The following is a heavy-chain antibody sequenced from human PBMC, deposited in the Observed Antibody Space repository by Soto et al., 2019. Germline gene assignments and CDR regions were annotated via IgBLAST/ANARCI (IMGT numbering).Heavy chain of an antibody. V-gene: IGHV5-10-1*01. CDR3: ARQLYGSGSYINYGMDV. J-gene: IGHJ6*02. CDR2: IDPSDSYT. D-gene: IGHD3-10*01. CDR1: GYSFTSYW. Sequence: GESLKISCKGSGYSFTSYWISWVRQMPGKGLEWMGRIDPSDSYTNYSPSFQGHVTISADKSISTAYLQWSSLKASDTAMYYCARQLYGSGSYINYGMDVWGQGTTVTVSS.